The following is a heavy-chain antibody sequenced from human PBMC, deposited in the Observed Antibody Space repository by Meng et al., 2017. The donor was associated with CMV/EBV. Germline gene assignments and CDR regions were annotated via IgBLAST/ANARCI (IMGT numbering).Heavy chain of an antibody. D-gene: IGHD3-16*01. Sequence: GSLRLSCTVSGGSISSSSYYWGWIRQPPGKGLEWIGSIYYSGSTYSNPSLKSRVTISVDTSKNQFSLKLSSVPAADTAVYYCARQGGGDWGDYWGQGTLVTSPQ. V-gene: IGHV4-39*01. J-gene: IGHJ4*02. CDR1: GGSISSSSYY. CDR3: ARQGGGDWGDY. CDR2: IYYSGST.